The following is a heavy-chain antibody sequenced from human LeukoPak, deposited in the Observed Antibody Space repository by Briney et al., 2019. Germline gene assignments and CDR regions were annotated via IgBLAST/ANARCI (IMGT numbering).Heavy chain of an antibody. CDR1: GGSFSGYY. CDR2: INHSGST. J-gene: IGHJ4*02. CDR3: ARSAPRCSTSCYVDFDY. V-gene: IGHV4-34*01. Sequence: SETLSLTCAVYGGSFSGYYWSWIRQPPGKGLEWIGEINHSGSTNYNPSLKSRVTISVDTSKNQFSLKLSSVTAADTAVYYCARSAPRCSTSCYVDFDYWGQGTLVNVSS. D-gene: IGHD2-2*01.